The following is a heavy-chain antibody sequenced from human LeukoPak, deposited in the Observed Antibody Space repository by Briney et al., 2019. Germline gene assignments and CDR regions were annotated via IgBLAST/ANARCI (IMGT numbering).Heavy chain of an antibody. Sequence: SETLSLTCAVYGGSFSGYYWSWIRQPPGKGLEWIGRIYTSGSTNYNPSLKSRVTMSVDTSKNQFSLKLSSVTAADTAVYYCARVGLPYYYYYMDVWGKGTTVTVSS. D-gene: IGHD1-26*01. CDR2: IYTSGST. CDR3: ARVGLPYYYYYMDV. CDR1: GGSFSGYY. V-gene: IGHV4-59*10. J-gene: IGHJ6*03.